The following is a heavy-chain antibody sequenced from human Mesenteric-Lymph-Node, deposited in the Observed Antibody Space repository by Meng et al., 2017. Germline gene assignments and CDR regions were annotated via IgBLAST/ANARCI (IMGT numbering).Heavy chain of an antibody. CDR1: GDSISSSTFY. CDR3: TTLYGDSIS. V-gene: IGHV4-39*06. D-gene: IGHD4-17*01. J-gene: IGHJ4*02. Sequence: RLQLQESGPGLVKPSETLSLTCTVSGDSISSSTFYWGWIRQPPGKGLEWIGSIYYSGRTNYNPSVKSRVSMSVDKSQNHFSLRLSSVTAADTAVYYCTTLYGDSISWGQGTLVTVSS. CDR2: IYYSGRT.